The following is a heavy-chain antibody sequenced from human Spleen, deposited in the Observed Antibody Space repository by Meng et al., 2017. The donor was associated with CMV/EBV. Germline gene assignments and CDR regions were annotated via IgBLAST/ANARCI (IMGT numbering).Heavy chain of an antibody. Sequence: GGSLRLSCAASGFTFTSYNMHWVRQDPGKGLEWVAVVSYGEINKYYADSVKGRFTISRDNSRVYLQMNGLRVDDTAVYYCARDSSTSLNYHYGMDVWGQGTTVTVS. D-gene: IGHD2-2*01. CDR3: ARDSSTSLNYHYGMDV. V-gene: IGHV3-30*04. CDR2: VSYGEINK. CDR1: GFTFTSYN. J-gene: IGHJ6*02.